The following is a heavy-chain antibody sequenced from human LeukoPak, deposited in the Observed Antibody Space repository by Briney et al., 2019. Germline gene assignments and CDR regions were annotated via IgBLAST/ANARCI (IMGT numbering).Heavy chain of an antibody. Sequence: GGSLRLSCAASGFTFRTYAMSWVRQAPGKGLEWVSGISGSGGSTYYADSVKGRFTISRDNAKNTLYLQMNSLRAEDTAVYYCVRVGYSSSWYVDYWGQGTLVTVSS. J-gene: IGHJ4*02. D-gene: IGHD6-13*01. CDR3: VRVGYSSSWYVDY. V-gene: IGHV3-23*01. CDR1: GFTFRTYA. CDR2: ISGSGGST.